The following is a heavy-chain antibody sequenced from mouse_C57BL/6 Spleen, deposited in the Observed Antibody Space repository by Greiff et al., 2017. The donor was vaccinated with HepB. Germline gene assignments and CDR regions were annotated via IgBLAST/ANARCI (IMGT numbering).Heavy chain of an antibody. V-gene: IGHV1-82*01. J-gene: IGHJ2*01. CDR2: IYPGDGDT. CDR3: ARGGWLLRYFDY. Sequence: QVQLQQSGPELVKPGASVKISCKASGYAFSSSWMNWVKQRPGKGLEWIGRIYPGDGDTNYNGKFKGKATLTADKSSSTAYMQLSSLTSADSSVYFCARGGWLLRYFDYWGQGTTLTVSS. D-gene: IGHD2-3*01. CDR1: GYAFSSSW.